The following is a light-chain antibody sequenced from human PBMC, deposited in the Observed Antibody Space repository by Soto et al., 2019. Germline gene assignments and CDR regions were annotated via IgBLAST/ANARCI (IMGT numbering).Light chain of an antibody. CDR1: SSDVGGYNY. Sequence: QSVLTQPASVSGSPGQSITISCTGTSSDVGGYNYVSWYQQHPGKAPKFLIYEVSNRPSGVSNRFSGSKSGNTDSLTISGLQAEDEADYYCSSYTSTNTWVFGGGTKLTVL. V-gene: IGLV2-14*01. CDR3: SSYTSTNTWV. J-gene: IGLJ3*02. CDR2: EVS.